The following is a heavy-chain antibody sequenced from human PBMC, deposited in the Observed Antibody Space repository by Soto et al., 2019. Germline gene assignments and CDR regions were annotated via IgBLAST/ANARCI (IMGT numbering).Heavy chain of an antibody. Sequence: GASVKVSCKASGGTFRTYSITWVRQAPGQGLEWMGKIIPILDMANYAQKFQGRVTITADKSTSIAYMELNSLRSEDTAVYYCASGPVVVVPDDMFTRHNWFDPWGQGTRVTVSS. D-gene: IGHD2-2*01. V-gene: IGHV1-69*02. J-gene: IGHJ5*02. CDR3: ASGPVVVVPDDMFTRHNWFDP. CDR2: IIPILDMA. CDR1: GGTFRTYS.